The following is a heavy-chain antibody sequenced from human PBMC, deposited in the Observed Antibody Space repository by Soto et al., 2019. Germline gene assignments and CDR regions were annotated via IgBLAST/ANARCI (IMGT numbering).Heavy chain of an antibody. J-gene: IGHJ4*02. CDR1: GGSFSGYY. V-gene: IGHV4-34*01. D-gene: IGHD3-22*01. Sequence: PSETLSLTCAVDGGSFSGYYWSWIRQPPGKGLEWIGEINHSRSTNYNPSIKSRVTISLDTSKNQISMKLRSVTAADTAVYYCARGRGLTYYYDSSGYYWLFDYWGQGTLVTVS. CDR3: ARGRGLTYYYDSSGYYWLFDY. CDR2: INHSRST.